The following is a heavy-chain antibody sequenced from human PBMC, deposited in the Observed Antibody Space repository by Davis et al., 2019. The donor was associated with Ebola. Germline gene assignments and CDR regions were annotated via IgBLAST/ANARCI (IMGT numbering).Heavy chain of an antibody. V-gene: IGHV5-51*01. CDR3: ARQGSSSGWNFDY. CDR2: IYPGDSDT. J-gene: IGHJ4*02. CDR1: GYSFTSYW. Sequence: GESLRISCKGSGYSFTSYWIGWVRQMPGKGLEWMGIIYPGDSDTRYSPSFQGQVTISADKSIITAYLQWSSLKASDTAMYYCARQGSSSGWNFDYWGQGTLVTVSS. D-gene: IGHD6-19*01.